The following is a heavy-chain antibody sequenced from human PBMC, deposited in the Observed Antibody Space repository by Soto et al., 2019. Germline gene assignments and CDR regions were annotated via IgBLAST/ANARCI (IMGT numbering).Heavy chain of an antibody. CDR3: ATELGENPASPFDA. V-gene: IGHV1-69*01. J-gene: IGHJ4*02. Sequence: QVQLVQSGADVKKPGSSVKVSCQASGVTFSSETLGWVRQAPGQGLEWVGGIIPLFGTASYAQKFQGRVTITADESTRTVYMELSSLRSDDTAVYFCATELGENPASPFDAWGQVTLVTVSS. D-gene: IGHD3-10*01. CDR1: GVTFSSET. CDR2: IIPLFGTA.